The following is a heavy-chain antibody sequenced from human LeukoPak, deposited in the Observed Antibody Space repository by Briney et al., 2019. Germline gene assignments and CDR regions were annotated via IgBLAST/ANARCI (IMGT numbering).Heavy chain of an antibody. CDR3: ARDVEGCTSCYGFDY. Sequence: PGGSLRLSCAASGFTFSDYYMSWIRQAPGKGLEWVSYISTGGRTIYYADSVKGRFTISRDNAKNSLYLQMNSLRAEDTAVYYCARDVEGCTSCYGFDYWGQGTLVTVSS. CDR2: ISTGGRTI. D-gene: IGHD2-2*01. CDR1: GFTFSDYY. J-gene: IGHJ4*02. V-gene: IGHV3-11*01.